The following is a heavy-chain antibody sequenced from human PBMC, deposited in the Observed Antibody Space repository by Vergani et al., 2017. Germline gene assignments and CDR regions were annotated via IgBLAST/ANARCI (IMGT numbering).Heavy chain of an antibody. CDR2: IYYSGST. D-gene: IGHD1-7*01. CDR1: GGSISSYY. J-gene: IGHJ6*03. CDR3: ARAQLELSPVFYYNYMDV. Sequence: QVQLQESGPGLVKPSETLSLTCTVSGGSISSYYWSWIRQPPGKGLEWIGYIYYSGSTNYNPSLKSRVTISVDTSKNQFSLKLSYVTAADTAVYYCARAQLELSPVFYYNYMDVWGKGTTVTVSS. V-gene: IGHV4-59*01.